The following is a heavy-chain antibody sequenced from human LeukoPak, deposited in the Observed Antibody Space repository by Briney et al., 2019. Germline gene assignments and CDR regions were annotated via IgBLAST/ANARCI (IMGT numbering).Heavy chain of an antibody. CDR3: AIFNYYDSSGYPGDAFDI. CDR1: GFTFSRSP. D-gene: IGHD3-22*01. V-gene: IGHV3-23*01. Sequence: PGGSLRLSCVASGFTFSRSPMTWVRQGPGKGLEWVSSISDDGYTTYYADSVKGHFTVSRDNSRDTLYVQMNSLRAEDTAVYYCAIFNYYDSSGYPGDAFDIWGQGTMVTVSS. CDR2: ISDDGYTT. J-gene: IGHJ3*02.